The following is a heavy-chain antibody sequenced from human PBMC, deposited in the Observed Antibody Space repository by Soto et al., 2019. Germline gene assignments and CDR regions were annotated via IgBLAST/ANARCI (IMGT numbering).Heavy chain of an antibody. D-gene: IGHD2-15*01. CDR1: GFSFADYA. V-gene: IGHV3-23*01. CDR2: IISRTGAT. J-gene: IGHJ1*01. CDR3: AKRGYCSGGNCYGDHFQH. Sequence: GGSLRLSCAASGFSFADYAMSWVRRTPGRGLEWVSTIISRTGATFYADSVMGRFTISRDDSKDTVHLQMHSLAAEDTAVYYCAKRGYCSGGNCYGDHFQHWGQGTLVTVSS.